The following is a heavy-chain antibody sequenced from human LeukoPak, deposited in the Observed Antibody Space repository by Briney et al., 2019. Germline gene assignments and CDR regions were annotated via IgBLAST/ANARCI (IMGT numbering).Heavy chain of an antibody. CDR3: AREFPRGSLFDP. D-gene: IGHD6-6*01. V-gene: IGHV3-11*04. CDR2: ISSSGSNI. Sequence: GGSLRLSCAASGFTFSDYYMSWIRQAPGKGLEWVSYISSSGSNIYYADSVKGRFTISRDNAKNSLYLQMNSLRAEDTAVYYCAREFPRGSLFDPWGQGTLVTVSS. CDR1: GFTFSDYY. J-gene: IGHJ5*02.